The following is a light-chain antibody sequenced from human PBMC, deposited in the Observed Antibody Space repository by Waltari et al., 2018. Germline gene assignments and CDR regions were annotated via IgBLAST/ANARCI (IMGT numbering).Light chain of an antibody. CDR1: ESVLHNINNQNY. CDR3: QQYYSPPWT. Sequence: DIVMTQSPDSLAVSLGERATINCRSSESVLHNINNQNYLAWYQQEEGQPPKLLIYWTSTRQSGVPDRFSGSGSGTDFTLTINSLQTEDVAVYYCQQYYSPPWTFGQGTKVEV. V-gene: IGKV4-1*01. CDR2: WTS. J-gene: IGKJ1*01.